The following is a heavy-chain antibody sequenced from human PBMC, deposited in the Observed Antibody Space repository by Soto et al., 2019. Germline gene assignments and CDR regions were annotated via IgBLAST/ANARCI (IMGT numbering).Heavy chain of an antibody. D-gene: IGHD6-25*01. Sequence: SETLSLTCTVSGGSVSSGSYYWSWIRQPPGKGLEWIGYIYYSGSTNYNPSLKSRVTISVDTSKNQFSLKLSSVTAADTAVYYCARFSSGYFDYWGQGTLVTVSS. J-gene: IGHJ4*02. CDR2: IYYSGST. CDR1: GGSVSSGSYY. V-gene: IGHV4-61*01. CDR3: ARFSSGYFDY.